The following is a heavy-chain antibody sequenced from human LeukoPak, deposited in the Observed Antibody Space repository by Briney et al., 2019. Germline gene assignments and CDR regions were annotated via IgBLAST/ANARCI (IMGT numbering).Heavy chain of an antibody. CDR1: GGSFSGYY. J-gene: IGHJ4*02. D-gene: IGHD3-3*01. CDR3: ARCPDTIFGVVYFDY. CDR2: INHSGGT. Sequence: SETLSLTCAVYGGSFSGYYWSWIRQPPGKGLEWIGEINHSGGTNYNPSLKSRVIISVDTSKNQFSLKLSSVTAADTAVYYCARCPDTIFGVVYFDYWGQGTLVTVSS. V-gene: IGHV4-34*01.